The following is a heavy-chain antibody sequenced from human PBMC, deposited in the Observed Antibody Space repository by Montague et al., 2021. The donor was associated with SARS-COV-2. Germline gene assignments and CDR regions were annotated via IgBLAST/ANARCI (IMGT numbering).Heavy chain of an antibody. D-gene: IGHD2-8*01. Sequence: SETLSLTCTVSGGSISGFYWSWIRQPPGKGLEWIGYIYHSGSTKYNPSLESRVAVSVDTSKNQVSLKLTSVTAADTAVYYCARLLTSCTYGVCRTYYYYGLDVWGQGTTVTVSS. CDR1: GGSISGFY. J-gene: IGHJ6*02. CDR3: ARLLTSCTYGVCRTYYYYGLDV. CDR2: IYHSGST. V-gene: IGHV4-59*01.